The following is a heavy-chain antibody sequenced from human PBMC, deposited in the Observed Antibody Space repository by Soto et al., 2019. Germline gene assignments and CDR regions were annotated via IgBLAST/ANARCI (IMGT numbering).Heavy chain of an antibody. V-gene: IGHV1-18*01. CDR3: ARDPSYSGDYRGWFGP. CDR1: GYMFTSYG. D-gene: IGHD1-26*01. CDR2: ISAYNGKT. J-gene: IGHJ5*02. Sequence: QLQLVQSGAEVKKPGASVKVSCKASGYMFTSYGITWVRQAPGQGLEWMGWISAYNGKTQYAQQLQGRLTLTTATPTSTDYMELRSLRSDDTAVYYCARDPSYSGDYRGWFGPWGQGTLVTVAS.